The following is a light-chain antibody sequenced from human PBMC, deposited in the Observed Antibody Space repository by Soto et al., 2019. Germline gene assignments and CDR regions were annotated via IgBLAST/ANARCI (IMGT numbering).Light chain of an antibody. Sequence: DIQMTQSPSSLSASVADRVTITCRASQDIGTDLGWYQQKPGKAPKLLIYAASTLQSGVPSRFSGSGSGTDFTLTISSLQPEDFATYYCQQLNSYPWTFGQGTKVDI. CDR1: QDIGTD. V-gene: IGKV1-17*01. CDR3: QQLNSYPWT. CDR2: AAS. J-gene: IGKJ1*01.